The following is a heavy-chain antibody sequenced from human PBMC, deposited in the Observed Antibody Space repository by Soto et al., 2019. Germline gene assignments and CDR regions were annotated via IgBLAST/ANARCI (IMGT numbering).Heavy chain of an antibody. CDR3: AGWGHTVCY. J-gene: IGHJ4*02. CDR1: GFTLRSFW. Sequence: EVQLVQSGGGLVQPGGSLRLSCEASGFTLRSFWMNWVRQSPRKGLEWVSNINPEGSEKVYVDSVKGRFTVSRDNTQNSVYLQMDSLRAEDTAVYYCAGWGHTVCYWGQGSLVTVSS. CDR2: INPEGSEK. D-gene: IGHD3-16*01. V-gene: IGHV3-7*02.